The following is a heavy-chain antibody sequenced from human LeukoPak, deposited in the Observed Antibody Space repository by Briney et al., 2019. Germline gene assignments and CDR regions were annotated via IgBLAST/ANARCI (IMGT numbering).Heavy chain of an antibody. CDR2: IKSKTDGGTT. CDR1: GFTFSNAW. Sequence: GGSLRLSCAASGFTFSNAWMSWVRQAPGKGLEWVGRIKSKTDGGTTDYAAPVKGRFTISRDDSKNTLYLQMNSLKTEDTAVYYCTTDQARYYDFWSGNPGYGMDVWGQGTTVTVSS. J-gene: IGHJ6*02. D-gene: IGHD3-3*01. CDR3: TTDQARYYDFWSGNPGYGMDV. V-gene: IGHV3-15*01.